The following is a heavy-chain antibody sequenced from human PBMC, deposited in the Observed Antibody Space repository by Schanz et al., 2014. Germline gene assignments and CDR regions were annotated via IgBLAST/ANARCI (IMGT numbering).Heavy chain of an antibody. Sequence: VQLVESGGGVVQPGRSLRLSCAASGFTFSNHGMHWVRQSPGKGLEWVALIWYDGSNEYYADSVKGRFTISRDNPKKTLYLQMNSLRAEDTAVYYCARGTDTAMEHRPFDYWGQGTLVTVSS. V-gene: IGHV3-33*01. D-gene: IGHD5-18*01. CDR1: GFTFSNHG. CDR2: IWYDGSNE. J-gene: IGHJ4*02. CDR3: ARGTDTAMEHRPFDY.